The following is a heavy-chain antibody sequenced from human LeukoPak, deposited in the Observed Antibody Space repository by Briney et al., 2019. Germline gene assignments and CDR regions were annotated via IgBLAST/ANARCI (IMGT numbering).Heavy chain of an antibody. V-gene: IGHV3-7*01. CDR1: GFTFSSYW. D-gene: IGHD3-10*01. CDR2: IKQDGSEK. CDR3: ARRSMVRGVIKGNWFDP. Sequence: GGSLRLSCAASGFTFSSYWMSWVRQAPGKGLEWVANIKQDGSEKNYVDSVKGRFTISRDNAKNSLYLQMNSLRVEDTAVYYCARRSMVRGVIKGNWFDPWGQGTLVTVSS. J-gene: IGHJ5*02.